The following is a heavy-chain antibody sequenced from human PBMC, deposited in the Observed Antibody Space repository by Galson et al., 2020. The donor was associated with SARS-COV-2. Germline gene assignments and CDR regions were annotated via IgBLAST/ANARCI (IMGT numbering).Heavy chain of an antibody. CDR2: ISDYDANT. D-gene: IGHD3-10*01. CDR3: ARDIYYGSGVFDF. J-gene: IGHJ4*02. V-gene: IGHV1-18*01. Sequence: ASVKISCKASGYTFSSYAFSWVRQPPGQGLEWMGWISDYDANTNYARNLQGRVSMTTDTSTRTAYTELRSLRSDDTAVYYCARDIYYGSGVFDFWGQGTLVTVSS. CDR1: GYTFSSYA.